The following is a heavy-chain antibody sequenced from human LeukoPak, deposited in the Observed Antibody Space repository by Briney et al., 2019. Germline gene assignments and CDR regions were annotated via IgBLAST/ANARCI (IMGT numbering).Heavy chain of an antibody. CDR3: ARQGRIVVVTTTHDAFDI. CDR2: IYPGDSDA. Sequence: GESLKISCTGFGYSFTTYWIGWVGQMPGKGLEWMGIIYPGDSDARYSPSLQGQVTISVDKSTSTAYLQWSSLKASDTAMYYCARQGRIVVVTTTHDAFDIWGQGTMVTVSS. CDR1: GYSFTTYW. D-gene: IGHD2-21*02. J-gene: IGHJ3*02. V-gene: IGHV5-51*01.